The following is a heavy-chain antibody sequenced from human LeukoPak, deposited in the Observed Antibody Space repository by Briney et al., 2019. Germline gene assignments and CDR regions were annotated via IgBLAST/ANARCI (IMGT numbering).Heavy chain of an antibody. J-gene: IGHJ5*02. V-gene: IGHV4-34*01. Sequence: SETLSLTCAVYGGSFSGYYWSWIRQPPGKGLEWIGEINHSGSTNYNPSLKSRVTISVDTSKNQFSLKLSSVTAADTAVYYCARGPLRGYYDSSGYYSPWGRGTLVTVSS. CDR2: INHSGST. D-gene: IGHD3-22*01. CDR3: ARGPLRGYYDSSGYYSP. CDR1: GGSFSGYY.